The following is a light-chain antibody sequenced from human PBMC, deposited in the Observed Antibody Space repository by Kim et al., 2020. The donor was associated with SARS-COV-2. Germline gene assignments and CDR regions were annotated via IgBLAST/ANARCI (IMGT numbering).Light chain of an antibody. CDR1: QGIRND. J-gene: IGKJ1*01. CDR3: LQDYSYPRT. Sequence: ASVGDTIIITCRASQGIRNDLGWYQQKPGKAPKLLIYAASSLQSGVPSRFSGSGSGTDFTLTIISLQPEDFATYYCLQDYSYPRTFGQGTKVDIK. V-gene: IGKV1-6*02. CDR2: AAS.